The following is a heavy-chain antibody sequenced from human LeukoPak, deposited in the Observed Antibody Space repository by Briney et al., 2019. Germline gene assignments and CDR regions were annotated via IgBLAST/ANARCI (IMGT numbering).Heavy chain of an antibody. CDR3: ARGGPDHAFDI. Sequence: PGGSLRLSCAASGFTFSSYSMNWVRQAPGKGLEWVSSISSSSSYIYYADSVKGRFTISRDNAKNTLYLLMNSLRAEDTAVYYCARGGPDHAFDIWGQGTMVTVSS. V-gene: IGHV3-21*01. CDR2: ISSSSSYI. J-gene: IGHJ3*02. CDR1: GFTFSSYS.